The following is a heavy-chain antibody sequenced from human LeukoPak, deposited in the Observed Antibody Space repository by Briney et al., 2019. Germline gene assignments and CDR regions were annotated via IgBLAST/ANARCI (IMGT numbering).Heavy chain of an antibody. D-gene: IGHD6-19*01. Sequence: GGSLTLSCAVSGITLSNYGMSWVRQAPGKGLEWVANIKQDGSEKNYVDSVKGRFTISRDNAKNSLFLQMNSLRPEDTAVYYCARDSGRINYWGQGTLVTVSS. CDR3: ARDSGRINY. J-gene: IGHJ4*02. CDR1: GITLSNYG. V-gene: IGHV3-7*01. CDR2: IKQDGSEK.